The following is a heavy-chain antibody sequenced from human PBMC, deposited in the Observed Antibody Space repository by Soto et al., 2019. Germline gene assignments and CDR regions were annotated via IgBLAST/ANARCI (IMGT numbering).Heavy chain of an antibody. J-gene: IGHJ2*01. Sequence: QVQLEQSGAEVKKPGASVRVSCKASGYSFNDYGMSWVRQAPGQGLEWMGWIGPYEGVTNHAQTFQGRVTMTEDTSTTTADMELRSLRSDDTAIYYCARCYCSVGSCYTCWHFDLWGPGTLVTVTA. CDR1: GYSFNDYG. V-gene: IGHV1-18*01. CDR3: ARCYCSVGSCYTCWHFDL. CDR2: IGPYEGVT. D-gene: IGHD2-15*01.